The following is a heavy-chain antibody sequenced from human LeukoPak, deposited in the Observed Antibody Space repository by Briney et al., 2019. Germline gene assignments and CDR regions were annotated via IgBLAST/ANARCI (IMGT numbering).Heavy chain of an antibody. CDR3: ARGQVGATGWFDP. V-gene: IGHV1-69*05. CDR2: IIPIFGTA. J-gene: IGHJ5*02. D-gene: IGHD1-26*01. CDR1: GGTFSSYA. Sequence: SVKVSCKASGGTFSSYAISWVRQAPGQRLEWMGGIIPIFGTANYAQKFQGRVTITTDESTSTAYMELSSLRSEDTAVYYCARGQVGATGWFDPWGQGTLVTVSS.